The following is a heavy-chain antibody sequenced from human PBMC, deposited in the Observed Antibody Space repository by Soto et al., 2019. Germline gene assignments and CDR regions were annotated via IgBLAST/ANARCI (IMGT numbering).Heavy chain of an antibody. V-gene: IGHV1-8*01. CDR1: GYTFTSYD. CDR2: MNPTSGNT. J-gene: IGHJ6*03. Sequence: ASVKVSCKASGYTFTSYDINWVRQATGQGLEWMGWMNPTSGNTGYAQKFQGRVTMTRNTSISTAYMELSSLRSEDTAVYYCARGTAVPYYYYYYMDVWGKGTTVTVS. CDR3: ARGTAVPYYYYYYMDV. D-gene: IGHD3-10*02.